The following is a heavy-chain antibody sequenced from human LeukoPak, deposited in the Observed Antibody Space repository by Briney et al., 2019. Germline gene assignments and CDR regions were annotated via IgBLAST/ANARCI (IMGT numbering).Heavy chain of an antibody. V-gene: IGHV1-18*01. J-gene: IGHJ5*02. D-gene: IGHD3-3*01. CDR3: AKGTYYDFWSGSAWFDP. CDR2: ISAYNGNT. CDR1: GYTFTSYG. Sequence: ASVKVSCKASGYTFTSYGISWVRQAPGQGLEWMGWISAYNGNTNYAQKLQGRVTMTTDTSTSTAYMELRSLRSDDTAVYYCAKGTYYDFWSGSAWFDPWGQGTLVTVSS.